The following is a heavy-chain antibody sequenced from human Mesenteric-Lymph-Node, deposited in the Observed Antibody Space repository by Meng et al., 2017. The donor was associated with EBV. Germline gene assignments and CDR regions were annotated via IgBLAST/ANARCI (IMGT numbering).Heavy chain of an antibody. CDR1: GGSISSSSYY. J-gene: IGHJ4*02. Sequence: LQLQASAPGRVTPSETLPPTCTVSGGSISSSSYYWGWIRQPPGKGLEWIGSIYYSGSTYYNPSLKSRVTISVDTSKNQFSLKLSSVTAADTAVYYCARHVDPGETDYWGQGTLVTVSS. CDR2: IYYSGST. D-gene: IGHD1-14*01. CDR3: ARHVDPGETDY. V-gene: IGHV4-39*01.